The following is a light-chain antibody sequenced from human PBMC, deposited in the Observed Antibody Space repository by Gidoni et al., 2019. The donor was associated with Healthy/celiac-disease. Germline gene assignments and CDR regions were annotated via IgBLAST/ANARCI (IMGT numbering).Light chain of an antibody. J-gene: IGLJ2*01. CDR3: AAWDGSLTGLV. CDR1: SSNIGSNT. CDR2: SNN. Sequence: QYVRTQPHPASGTPGQRVTSSCSGSSSNIGSNTVTWYQQLPGPAPNLLIYSNNQRPSGVPDRFSGSKSGSSASLAISGLQSEAAADYYCAAWDGSLTGLVFGGGTKLTVL. V-gene: IGLV1-44*01.